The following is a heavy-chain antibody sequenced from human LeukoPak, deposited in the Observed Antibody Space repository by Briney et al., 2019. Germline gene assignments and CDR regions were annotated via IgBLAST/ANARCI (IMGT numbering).Heavy chain of an antibody. D-gene: IGHD5-24*01. CDR1: GFSFNKYW. Sequence: PGGSLRLSCEASGFSFNKYWMHWVHQVPGKGPVWVSRINPDGSTTNYADSVKGRFSISRDNAKSIMYLQMNSLSVEDTAVYYRARGGDGSNSLINYWGQGTLVTVSS. V-gene: IGHV3-74*01. CDR2: INPDGSTT. J-gene: IGHJ4*02. CDR3: ARGGDGSNSLINY.